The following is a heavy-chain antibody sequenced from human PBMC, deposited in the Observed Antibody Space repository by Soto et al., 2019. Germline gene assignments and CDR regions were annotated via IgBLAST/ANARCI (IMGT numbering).Heavy chain of an antibody. J-gene: IGHJ6*03. CDR2: IIPILGVA. D-gene: IGHD4-17*01. CDR1: GDTFSNHT. Sequence: QVQLVQSGAEVKKPGSSVKVSCKASGDTFSNHTISWVRQAPGQGLEWMGRIIPILGVANYAQKFQGRVTITADKSTSTAYMELSSLRSADTAVYDCERVAEMGTVTKGYYYYMDVWCKGTPVTVSS. CDR3: ERVAEMGTVTKGYYYYMDV. V-gene: IGHV1-69*04.